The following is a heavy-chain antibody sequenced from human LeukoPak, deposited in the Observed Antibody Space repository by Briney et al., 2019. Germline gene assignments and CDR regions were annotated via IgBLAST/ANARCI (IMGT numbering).Heavy chain of an antibody. CDR2: INPNSGGT. J-gene: IGHJ4*02. CDR1: GYTFTGYY. CDR3: ARDDRLGYYYDSSGYASELDY. D-gene: IGHD3-22*01. Sequence: ASVKVSCKASGYTFTGYYVHWVRQAPGQGLEWMGWINPNSGGTNYAQKFQGRVTMTRDTSISTAYMELSRLRSDDTAVYYCARDDRLGYYYDSSGYASELDYWGQGTLVTVSS. V-gene: IGHV1-2*02.